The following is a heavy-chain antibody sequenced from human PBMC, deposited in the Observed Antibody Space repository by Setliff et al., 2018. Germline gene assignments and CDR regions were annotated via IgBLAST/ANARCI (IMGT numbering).Heavy chain of an antibody. CDR1: GFLFSEYG. J-gene: IGHJ4*02. V-gene: IGHV3-30*03. CDR3: ARTCSGSGCYAGLES. Sequence: GGSLRLSCEASGFLFSEYGMHWVRQAPGRGPEWVAVISYDGIKTYYADSVKGRFTISRDNSKNTLYLQMNSLRPEDTAVYYCARTCSGSGCYAGLESWGQGTPVTVSS. CDR2: ISYDGIKT. D-gene: IGHD2-15*01.